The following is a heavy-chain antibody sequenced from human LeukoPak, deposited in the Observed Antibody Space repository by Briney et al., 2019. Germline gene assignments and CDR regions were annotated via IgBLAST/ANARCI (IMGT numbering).Heavy chain of an antibody. Sequence: PSETLSRTCTVSGGSISSSSYYWGWIRQPPGKGLEWIGSIYYSGRTYYNPSLESRVTMSLDTSKNQLSLKLSSVTAADTAVYYCARDENGYVWGSFRAWGQGTLVTVSS. D-gene: IGHD3-16*02. J-gene: IGHJ5*02. V-gene: IGHV4-39*07. CDR3: ARDENGYVWGSFRA. CDR1: GGSISSSSYY. CDR2: IYYSGRT.